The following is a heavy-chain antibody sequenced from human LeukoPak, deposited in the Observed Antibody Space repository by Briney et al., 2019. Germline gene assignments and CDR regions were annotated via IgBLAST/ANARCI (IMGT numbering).Heavy chain of an antibody. CDR2: IYYSGST. CDR1: GGSINNNY. V-gene: IGHV4-59*01. J-gene: IGHJ5*02. Sequence: SETLSLTCTVSGGSINNNYWSWNRQPPGKGLEWIGYIYYSGSTNYNPSLKSRVTILVDTSKSQFSLKLTSVTAADTAVYYCARERTMVRGMSWFDPWGQGTLVTVSS. CDR3: ARERTMVRGMSWFDP. D-gene: IGHD3-10*01.